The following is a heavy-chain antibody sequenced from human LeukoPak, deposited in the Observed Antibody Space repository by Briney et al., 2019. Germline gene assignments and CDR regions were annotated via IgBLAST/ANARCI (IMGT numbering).Heavy chain of an antibody. V-gene: IGHV4-30-2*01. J-gene: IGHJ4*02. CDR3: ARDPGVWYGSEIDY. Sequence: SETLSLTCTVSGSSISSGGYYWSWIRQPPGKGLEWIGYIYHSGSTYYNPSLKSRVTISVDRSKNQFSLKLSSVTAADTAVYYCARDPGVWYGSEIDYWGQGTLVTVSP. CDR2: IYHSGST. D-gene: IGHD3-10*01. CDR1: GSSISSGGYY.